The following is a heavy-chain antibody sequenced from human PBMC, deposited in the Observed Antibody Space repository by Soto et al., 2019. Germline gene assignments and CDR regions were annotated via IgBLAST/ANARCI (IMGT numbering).Heavy chain of an antibody. J-gene: IGHJ6*02. Sequence: GASVKVSCKASGFTFSTSAVQWVRQARGQRPEWMGWIVGGSGNTNYAQNSQERVIITRDMSTSTVYMELSSLRSDDTAVYFCAARRSGLYAMDVWGQGTTVTV. D-gene: IGHD1-26*01. V-gene: IGHV1-58*01. CDR1: GFTFSTSA. CDR3: AARRSGLYAMDV. CDR2: IVGGSGNT.